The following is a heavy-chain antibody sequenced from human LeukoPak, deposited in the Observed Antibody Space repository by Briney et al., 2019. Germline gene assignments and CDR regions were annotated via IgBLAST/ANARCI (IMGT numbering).Heavy chain of an antibody. CDR2: IYYSGGT. V-gene: IGHV4-59*08. CDR1: GGSISSYY. D-gene: IGHD6-13*01. CDR3: AGRSAAQYCYYYGLDV. Sequence: SETLSLTCTVSGGSISSYYWGWIRQPPGGGLEWIGYIYYSGGTNYNPSLKSRAPIPVATPKDQFSLKLTSVTAAEPPVYYCAGRSAAQYCYYYGLDVWGQGTTVTVS. J-gene: IGHJ6*02.